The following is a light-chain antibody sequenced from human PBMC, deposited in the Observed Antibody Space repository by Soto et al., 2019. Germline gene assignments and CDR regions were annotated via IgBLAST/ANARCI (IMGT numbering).Light chain of an antibody. CDR3: QQYGSSPQT. J-gene: IGKJ1*01. CDR1: QTLSNSF. V-gene: IGKV3-20*01. CDR2: GAS. Sequence: IMFNQSPCTLSVNPGERATLSCRASQTLSNSFIAWYQQKPGQAPRLLIYGASSRATGIPDRFSGSGSGTDFTLTISRLEPEDFAVYYCQQYGSSPQTFGHVGNVDIK.